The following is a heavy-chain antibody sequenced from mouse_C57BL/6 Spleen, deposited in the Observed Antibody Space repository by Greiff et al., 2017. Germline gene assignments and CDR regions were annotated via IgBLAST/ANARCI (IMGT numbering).Heavy chain of an antibody. D-gene: IGHD2-4*01. CDR2: IHPNSGST. CDR1: GYTFTSYW. CDR3: ERSGGGDYDGVYYAMDY. J-gene: IGHJ4*01. Sequence: QVQLQQPGAELVKPGASVKLSCKASGYTFTSYWMHWVKQRPGQGLEWIGMIHPNSGSTNYNEKFKSKATLTVDKSSSTAYMQRSSLTSEDSAVYYCERSGGGDYDGVYYAMDYWGQGTSVTVSS. V-gene: IGHV1-64*01.